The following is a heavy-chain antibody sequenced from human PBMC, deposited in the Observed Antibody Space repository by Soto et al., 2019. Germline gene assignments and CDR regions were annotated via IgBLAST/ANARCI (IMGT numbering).Heavy chain of an antibody. Sequence: EVQLLESGGGLVQPGGSLRLSCAPSGITFTNYAVTWVRQAPGKGLEWVSTISGSGGSTYYADSVRGRFAISRDNSKNTLYLKMNILKAEDMAVYHCAKDQGSRWYELDYWGQGTLVPVSA. CDR2: ISGSGGST. D-gene: IGHD1-7*01. CDR1: GITFTNYA. J-gene: IGHJ4*02. CDR3: AKDQGSRWYELDY. V-gene: IGHV3-23*01.